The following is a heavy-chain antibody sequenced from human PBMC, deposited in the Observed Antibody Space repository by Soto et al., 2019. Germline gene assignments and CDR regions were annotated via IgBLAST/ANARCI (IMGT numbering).Heavy chain of an antibody. Sequence: QLQLQESGSGLVKPSQTLSLTCAVSGGSISSGGYSWSWIRQPPGKGLEWIGYIYHSGSTYYNPSLKSRVTISVDRSKNQFSLKLSSVTAADTAVYYCARINYYYDSSGYMRGDWFDPWGQGTLVTVSS. CDR2: IYHSGST. D-gene: IGHD3-22*01. CDR3: ARINYYYDSSGYMRGDWFDP. V-gene: IGHV4-30-2*01. CDR1: GGSISSGGYS. J-gene: IGHJ5*02.